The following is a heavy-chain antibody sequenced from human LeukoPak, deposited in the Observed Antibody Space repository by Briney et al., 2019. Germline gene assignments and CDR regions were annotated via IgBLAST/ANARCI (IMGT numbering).Heavy chain of an antibody. V-gene: IGHV3-23*01. D-gene: IGHD5-18*01. CDR2: ISGSGGST. Sequence: PAGSLSFSCAASAFTFSSFPMSWVRRAPGKGLEWVSAISGSGGSTYYADSVKGRFTISRDNSMNTLYLQMNSLRADDTAVYYCAKLSGYSPNRAFDYWGQGTLVTVSS. CDR1: AFTFSSFP. CDR3: AKLSGYSPNRAFDY. J-gene: IGHJ4*02.